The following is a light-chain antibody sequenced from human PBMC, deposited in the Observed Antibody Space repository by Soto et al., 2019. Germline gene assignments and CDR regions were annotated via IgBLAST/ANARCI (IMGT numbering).Light chain of an antibody. CDR1: QGVTSHY. Sequence: KSPGTLPVSAGERATISCRARQGVTSHYLAWYQPQRGQAPRRRRQATASRATGIPDRFSGRGSGTDFTLTISRLEPEDVAVYHCQQYESLPLTFGGGTKVDI. J-gene: IGKJ4*01. CDR3: QQYESLPLT. V-gene: IGKV3-20*01. CDR2: ATA.